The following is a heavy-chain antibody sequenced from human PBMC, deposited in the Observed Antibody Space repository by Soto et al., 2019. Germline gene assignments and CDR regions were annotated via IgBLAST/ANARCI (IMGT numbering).Heavy chain of an antibody. V-gene: IGHV4-34*01. J-gene: IGHJ4*02. Sequence: PSETLSLTCAVYGGSFSGYYWSWIRQPPGKGLEWIGYIYHSGSTYYNPSLKSRVTISVDRSKNQFSLKPSSVTAADTAVYYCARYYGGYSDYWGQGTLVTVSS. D-gene: IGHD3-10*01. CDR2: IYHSGST. CDR3: ARYYGGYSDY. CDR1: GGSFSGYY.